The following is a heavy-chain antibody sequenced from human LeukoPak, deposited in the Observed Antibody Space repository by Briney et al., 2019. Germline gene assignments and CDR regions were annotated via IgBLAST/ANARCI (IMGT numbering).Heavy chain of an antibody. V-gene: IGHV1-18*01. CDR2: ISAYNGNT. CDR1: GCTFTSYG. D-gene: IGHD3-10*01. CDR3: ARVVITMVRGVGGGFDP. Sequence: WASVKVSCKASGCTFTSYGISWVRQAPGQGLEWMGWISAYNGNTNYAQKLQGRVTMTTHTSTSTAYMELRSLRSDDTAVYYCARVVITMVRGVGGGFDPWGQGTLVTVSS. J-gene: IGHJ5*02.